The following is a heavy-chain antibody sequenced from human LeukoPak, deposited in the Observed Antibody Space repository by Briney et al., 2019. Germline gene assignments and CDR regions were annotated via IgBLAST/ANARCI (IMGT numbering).Heavy chain of an antibody. CDR2: VSSTSSYI. V-gene: IGHV3-21*01. J-gene: IGHJ6*03. D-gene: IGHD1-26*01. CDR3: ARDLGGGYLGDYYYYMDV. CDR1: EFTFSTYS. Sequence: GGSLRLSCAASEFTFSTYSMNWVRQAPGKGLEWVSSVSSTSSYIYYADSVKGRFTISRDNAKNSLYLQMNSLRAEDTAVYFCARDLGGGYLGDYYYYMDVWGKGTTVTVAS.